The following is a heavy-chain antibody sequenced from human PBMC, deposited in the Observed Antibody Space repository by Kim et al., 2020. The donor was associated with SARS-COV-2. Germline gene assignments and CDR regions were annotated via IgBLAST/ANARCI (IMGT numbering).Heavy chain of an antibody. V-gene: IGHV3-23*01. J-gene: IGHJ4*02. CDR1: GFTFSSYA. CDR2: ISGSGGST. D-gene: IGHD3-22*01. Sequence: GGSLRLSCAASGFTFSSYAMSWVRQAPGKGLEWVSAISGSGGSTYYTDSVKGRFTISRDNSKNTLYLQMNSLRAEDTAVYYCAKAQNVPYDSSGYPRTLFDYWGQGTLVTVSS. CDR3: AKAQNVPYDSSGYPRTLFDY.